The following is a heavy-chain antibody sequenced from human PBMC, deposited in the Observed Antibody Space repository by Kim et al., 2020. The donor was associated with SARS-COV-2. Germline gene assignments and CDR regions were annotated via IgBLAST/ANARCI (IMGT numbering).Heavy chain of an antibody. V-gene: IGHV3-23*01. J-gene: IGHJ6*02. CDR1: GFTFSSYA. Sequence: GGSLRLSCAASGFTFSSYAMSWVRQAPGKGLEWVSAISGSGGSTYYADSVKGRFTISRDNSKNTLYLQMNSLRAEDTAVYYCAKGLLQGTGDYYYGMDVWGQGTTVTVSS. CDR2: ISGSGGST. D-gene: IGHD2-21*01. CDR3: AKGLLQGTGDYYYGMDV.